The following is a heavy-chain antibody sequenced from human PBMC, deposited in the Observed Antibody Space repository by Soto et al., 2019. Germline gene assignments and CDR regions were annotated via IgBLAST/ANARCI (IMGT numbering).Heavy chain of an antibody. CDR2: ISAYNGNT. CDR3: ARDRHRAAMGFYYYYGMDV. J-gene: IGHJ6*02. V-gene: IGHV1-18*01. CDR1: GYTFTSYG. Sequence: ASVKVSCKASGYTFTSYGISWVRQAPGQGLEWMGWISAYNGNTNYAQKLQGRVTMTTDTSTSTAYMELRSLRSDDTAVYYCARDRHRAAMGFYYYYGMDVWGQGTTVTVS. D-gene: IGHD2-2*01.